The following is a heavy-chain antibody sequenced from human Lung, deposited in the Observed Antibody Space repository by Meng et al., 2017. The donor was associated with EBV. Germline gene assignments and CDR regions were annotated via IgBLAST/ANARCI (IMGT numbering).Heavy chain of an antibody. J-gene: IGHJ4*02. CDR1: GGSISSGDYP. CDR2: IYQTGNP. Sequence: RLHGSGSGLWKHSRTLSLSCVVSGGSISSGDYPWSWIRQPPGKGLEWIGHIYQTGNPYYNPSLKSRVTISVDRSKNQFSLKLSSVTAADTAVYYCARVTLWFGELEYWGQGTLVTVSS. V-gene: IGHV4-30-2*01. CDR3: ARVTLWFGELEY. D-gene: IGHD3-10*01.